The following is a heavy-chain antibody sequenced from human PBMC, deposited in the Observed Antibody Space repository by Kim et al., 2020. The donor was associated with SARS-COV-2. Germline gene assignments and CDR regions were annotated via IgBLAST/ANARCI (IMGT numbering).Heavy chain of an antibody. Sequence: SETLSLTCAVSGGSISSSNWWSWVRQPPGKGLVWIGEIYHSGSTNYNPSLKSRVTISVDKPKNQFSLKLSSVTAADTAVYYSARAGVIWFGELGARINAFDMWGQGTMVTVSS. J-gene: IGHJ3*02. V-gene: IGHV4-4*02. CDR2: IYHSGST. D-gene: IGHD3-10*01. CDR3: ARAGVIWFGELGARINAFDM. CDR1: GGSISSSNW.